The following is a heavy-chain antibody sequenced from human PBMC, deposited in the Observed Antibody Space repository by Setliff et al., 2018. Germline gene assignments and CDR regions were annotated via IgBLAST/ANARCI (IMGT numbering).Heavy chain of an antibody. CDR3: ARALYSSPDSSYYYGMDV. CDR1: GGSISDYY. CDR2: IYYGGST. Sequence: SETLSLTCTVSGGSISDYYWSWIRQAPGKGLEWIGYIYYGGSTNYNPSLNSRVAISVDTSENQFSLRLNSVTAADTAVYYCARALYSSPDSSYYYGMDVWGQGTTVTVSS. J-gene: IGHJ6*02. V-gene: IGHV4-59*01. D-gene: IGHD6-13*01.